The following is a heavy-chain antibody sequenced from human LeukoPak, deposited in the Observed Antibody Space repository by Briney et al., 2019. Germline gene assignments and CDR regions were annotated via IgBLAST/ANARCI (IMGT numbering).Heavy chain of an antibody. D-gene: IGHD1-7*01. CDR3: ARSLISLSTGTTNNYFDP. J-gene: IGHJ5*02. CDR2: TYYKSKWYY. CDR1: GDSVSSNSAA. V-gene: IGHV6-1*01. Sequence: SQTLSLTCAISGDSVSSNSAAWNWIRQSPSRGLEWLGRTYYKSKWYYDYALSVKGRVNINPDTSKNQFSLQLNSVTPEDTAVYYCARSLISLSTGTTNNYFDPWGQGTLVTVSS.